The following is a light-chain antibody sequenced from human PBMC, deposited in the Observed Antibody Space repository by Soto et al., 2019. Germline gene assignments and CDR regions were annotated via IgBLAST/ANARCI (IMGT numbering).Light chain of an antibody. CDR3: QQYGGSPRT. V-gene: IGKV3-20*01. Sequence: EIVLTQSPVTLSLSPGERGTLSCRASQSVGTSLAWYQQKPGQAPRLLIYGASNRATGIPDRFSGSGSGTDFTLTISKLEPEDCAVYHCQQYGGSPRTFGQGTKVELK. CDR1: QSVGTS. CDR2: GAS. J-gene: IGKJ1*01.